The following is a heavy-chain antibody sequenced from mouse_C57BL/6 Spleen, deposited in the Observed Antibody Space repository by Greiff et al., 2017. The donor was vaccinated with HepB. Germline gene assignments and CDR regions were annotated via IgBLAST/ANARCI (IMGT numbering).Heavy chain of an antibody. CDR3: APTVVDYFDY. V-gene: IGHV1-82*01. CDR1: GYAFSSSW. D-gene: IGHD1-1*01. J-gene: IGHJ2*01. CDR2: IYPGDGDT. Sequence: VQLQQSGPELVKPGASVKISCKASGYAFSSSWMNWVKQRPGKGLEWIGRIYPGDGDTNYNGKFKGKATLTADKSSSTAYMQLSSLTSEDSAVYFCAPTVVDYFDYWGQGTTLTVSS.